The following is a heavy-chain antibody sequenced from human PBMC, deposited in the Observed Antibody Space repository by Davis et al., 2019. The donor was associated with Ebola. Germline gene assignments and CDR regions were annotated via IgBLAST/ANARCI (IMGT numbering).Heavy chain of an antibody. CDR1: GESFSGYY. Sequence: SETLSLTCGVYGESFSGYYWSWIRQPPGKGLEWIGEINHYGTTHYNASLKSRVTISGDKSKNQFSLKLSSVTAADTAVYYCARGRVVLMVYAIYWFDPWGQGTLVTVSS. CDR2: INHYGTT. CDR3: ARGRVVLMVYAIYWFDP. J-gene: IGHJ5*02. V-gene: IGHV4-34*01. D-gene: IGHD2-8*01.